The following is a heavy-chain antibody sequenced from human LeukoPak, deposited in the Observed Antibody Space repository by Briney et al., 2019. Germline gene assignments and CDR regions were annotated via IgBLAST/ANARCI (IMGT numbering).Heavy chain of an antibody. CDR2: IKSKTDGGTT. CDR1: GFTFSNAW. Sequence: PGGSLRLSCAASGFTFSNAWMNWVRQAPGKGLEWVGRIKSKTDGGTTDYAAPVKGRFTISRDDSKNTLYLQMNSLKTEDTAVYYCTTGKAAAGHYYYYGMDVWGQGTTVTVSS. J-gene: IGHJ6*02. CDR3: TTGKAAAGHYYYYGMDV. V-gene: IGHV3-15*07. D-gene: IGHD6-13*01.